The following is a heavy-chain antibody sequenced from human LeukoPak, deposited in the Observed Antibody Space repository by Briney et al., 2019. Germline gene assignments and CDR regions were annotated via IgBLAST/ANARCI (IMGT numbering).Heavy chain of an antibody. CDR2: ISSSSSTI. CDR1: GFTFSSYS. J-gene: IGHJ5*02. CDR3: AREVACSSTSCYIP. D-gene: IGHD2-2*02. Sequence: GGSLRLSCAASGFTFSSYSMNWVRQAPGKGLEWVSYISSSSSTIYYADSVQGRFTISRDNAKNSLYLQMNSLRAEDTAVYYCAREVACSSTSCYIPWGQGTLVTVSS. V-gene: IGHV3-48*04.